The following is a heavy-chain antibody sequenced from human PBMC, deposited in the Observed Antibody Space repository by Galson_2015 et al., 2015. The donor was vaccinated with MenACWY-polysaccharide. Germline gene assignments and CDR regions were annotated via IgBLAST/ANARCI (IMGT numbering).Heavy chain of an antibody. Sequence: SLRLSCAASGFRFSTYAAVTWVRQAPGKGLEWVSSFGGSDVFRYYADFVKGRFTVSGDYSKSTVYLQMDSLRADDTAVYYCEKVLSEGGYSCDLDSCGRGTLVTVSS. CDR3: EKVLSEGGYSCDLDS. J-gene: IGHJ5*01. CDR2: FGGSDVFR. CDR1: GFRFSTYA. V-gene: IGHV3-23*01. D-gene: IGHD3-22*01.